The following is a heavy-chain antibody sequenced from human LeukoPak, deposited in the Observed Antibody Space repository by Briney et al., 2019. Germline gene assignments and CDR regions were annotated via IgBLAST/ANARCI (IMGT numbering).Heavy chain of an antibody. D-gene: IGHD2-8*01. Sequence: SETLSLTCAVYGGSFSGYYWSWIRQPPGKGLEWIGEINHSGSTNYNPSLKSRVTISVDTSKNQFSLKLSSVTAADTAVYYCARGSPRSFVLMVYARGNYYYMDVWGKGTTVTVSS. CDR1: GGSFSGYY. J-gene: IGHJ6*03. CDR3: ARGSPRSFVLMVYARGNYYYMDV. V-gene: IGHV4-34*01. CDR2: INHSGST.